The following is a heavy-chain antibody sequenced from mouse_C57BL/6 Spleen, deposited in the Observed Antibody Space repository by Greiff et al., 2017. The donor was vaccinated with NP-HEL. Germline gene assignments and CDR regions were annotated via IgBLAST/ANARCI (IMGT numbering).Heavy chain of an antibody. J-gene: IGHJ2*01. Sequence: EVQLVESGGGLVQPGGSLSLSCAASGFTFTDYYMSWVRQPPGKALEWLGFIRNKANGYTTEYSASVKGRFTISRDNSQSILYLQMNAVRAEDSATYYCARYIFALDYWGQGTTLTVSS. V-gene: IGHV7-3*01. CDR1: GFTFTDYY. CDR2: IRNKANGYTT. CDR3: ARYIFALDY.